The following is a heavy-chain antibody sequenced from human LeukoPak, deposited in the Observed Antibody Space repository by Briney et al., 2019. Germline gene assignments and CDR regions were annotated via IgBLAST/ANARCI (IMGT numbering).Heavy chain of an antibody. Sequence: ASVKVSCKVSGYTLTELSMHWVRQAPGKGLEWMGGFDPEDGETIYAQKFQGRVTMAEDTSTDTAYMELSSLRSEDTAVYYCATTMVRGVIIFAGAFDIWGQGTMVTVSS. CDR2: FDPEDGET. J-gene: IGHJ3*02. D-gene: IGHD3-10*01. V-gene: IGHV1-24*01. CDR1: GYTLTELS. CDR3: ATTMVRGVIIFAGAFDI.